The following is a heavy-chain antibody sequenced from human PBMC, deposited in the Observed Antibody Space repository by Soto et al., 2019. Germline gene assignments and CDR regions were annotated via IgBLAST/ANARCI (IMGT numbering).Heavy chain of an antibody. Sequence: EVQLVESGGGLVKPGGSLRLSCAASGFTFSSYSMNWVRQAPGKGLEWDSSISSSSSYIYYADSVKGRFTISRDNAKNSLYLQMNSLRAEDTAVYYCARDLMSPLAGGNYYYYGMDVWGQGTTVTVSS. CDR2: ISSSSSYI. CDR1: GFTFSSYS. J-gene: IGHJ6*02. V-gene: IGHV3-21*01. CDR3: ARDLMSPLAGGNYYYYGMDV. D-gene: IGHD3-10*01.